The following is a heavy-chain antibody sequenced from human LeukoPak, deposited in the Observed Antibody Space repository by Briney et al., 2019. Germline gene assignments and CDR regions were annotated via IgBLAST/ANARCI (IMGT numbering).Heavy chain of an antibody. CDR2: IYYSGST. D-gene: IGHD6-19*01. V-gene: IGHV4-39*01. J-gene: IGHJ4*02. Sequence: SETLSLTCTVSGGSISSSSYYWGWIRQPPGKGLEWIGSIYYSGSTYYNPSLKSRVTISVDTSKNQFSLKLSSVTAADTAVYYCARKAVAGEGPGDYFDYWGQGTLVTVSS. CDR1: GGSISSSSYY. CDR3: ARKAVAGEGPGDYFDY.